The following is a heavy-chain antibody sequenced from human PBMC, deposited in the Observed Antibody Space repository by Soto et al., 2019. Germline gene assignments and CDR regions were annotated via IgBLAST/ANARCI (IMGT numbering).Heavy chain of an antibody. J-gene: IGHJ4*02. CDR2: ISGSGAST. CDR3: AKDRLAAAAPLFDY. V-gene: IGHV3-23*01. Sequence: ESGGGMVQPGGSLRLSCAASGFTFSSYAMSWVRQAPGKGLEWVSGISGSGASTYYADSAKGRFTISRDNSKNTLYLQMNGLRAEDTAVYYCAKDRLAAAAPLFDYWGQGTLVTVSS. CDR1: GFTFSSYA. D-gene: IGHD2-15*01.